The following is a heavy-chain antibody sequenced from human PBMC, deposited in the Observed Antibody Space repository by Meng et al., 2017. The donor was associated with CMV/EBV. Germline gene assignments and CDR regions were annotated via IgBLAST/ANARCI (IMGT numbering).Heavy chain of an antibody. J-gene: IGHJ5*02. CDR1: GLTFSDYY. CDR2: ISSSGSTI. CDR3: ARDQDIVVVPGEWFDP. D-gene: IGHD2-2*01. V-gene: IGHV3-11*01. Sequence: GESLKIPCAASGLTFSDYYMSWIRQAQGKGLEWVSYISSSGSTIYYADSVKGRFTISRDNAKNSLYLQMNSLRAEDTAVYYCARDQDIVVVPGEWFDPWGQGTLVTVSS.